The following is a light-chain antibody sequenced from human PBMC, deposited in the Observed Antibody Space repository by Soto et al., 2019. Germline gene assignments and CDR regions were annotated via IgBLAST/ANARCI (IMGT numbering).Light chain of an antibody. CDR2: SNN. J-gene: IGLJ2*01. V-gene: IGLV1-44*01. CDR3: AARDDSLTTHLV. CDR1: NSNIESNT. Sequence: QSVLTQPPSASGTPGQRVTISCSGSNSNIESNTVNWYQQLPGTAPKLLIYSNNQRPSVVPDRFSGSKSGTTASLAISGLQSDDEADYYFAARDDSLTTHLVFGGGTNLTVL.